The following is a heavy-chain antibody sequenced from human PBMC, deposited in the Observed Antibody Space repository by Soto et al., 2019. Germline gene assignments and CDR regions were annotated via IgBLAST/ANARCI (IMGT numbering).Heavy chain of an antibody. CDR2: VSHDGTLY. Sequence: QVQLVESGGGVVQPGRSLRLSCAASGFTFSSYAMHWVRQVPGKGLEWLAVVSHDGTLYPYADSVKGRFSISRDNSRKTVYLHMNSLRPEDTAVYYCVKDRSDTWSFDYWGQGTLVTVSS. J-gene: IGHJ4*02. CDR3: VKDRSDTWSFDY. D-gene: IGHD2-8*02. V-gene: IGHV3-30*18. CDR1: GFTFSSYA.